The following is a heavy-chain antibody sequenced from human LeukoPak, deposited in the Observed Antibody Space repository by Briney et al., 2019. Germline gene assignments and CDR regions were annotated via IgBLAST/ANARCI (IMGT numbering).Heavy chain of an antibody. V-gene: IGHV4-39*07. J-gene: IGHJ4*02. Sequence: SETLSLTCTVSGGSISRSTYYWGWIRQPPGKGLEWIGNVYYSGSTYYNPSLKSRVTISVDTSKNQFSLKLSSVTAADTAVYYCATDFWSGTNIIDYWGQGTLVTVSS. CDR2: VYYSGST. CDR3: ATDFWSGTNIIDY. CDR1: GGSISRSTYY. D-gene: IGHD3-3*01.